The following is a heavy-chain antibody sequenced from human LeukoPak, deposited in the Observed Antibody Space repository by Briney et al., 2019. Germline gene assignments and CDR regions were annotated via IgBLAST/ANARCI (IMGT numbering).Heavy chain of an antibody. D-gene: IGHD5-18*01. CDR3: ASGGQIWIS. CDR2: IKQDGSEK. J-gene: IGHJ5*02. CDR1: GFTFSSYW. Sequence: PGGSLRLSCAVSGFTFSSYWMSWVRQAPGKGLEWVANIKQDGSEKNYVDSVKGRFTISRDNAKNSLYLQMNSLRAEDTAVYYCASGGQIWISWGQGTLLTVSS. V-gene: IGHV3-7*01.